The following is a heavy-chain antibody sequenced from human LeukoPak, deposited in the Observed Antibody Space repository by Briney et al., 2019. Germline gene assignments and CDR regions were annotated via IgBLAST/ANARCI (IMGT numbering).Heavy chain of an antibody. D-gene: IGHD3-22*01. J-gene: IGHJ5*02. CDR3: ARAITMIP. Sequence: ASVKVSCKASGYTFTSYGISWVRQAPGQGLEWMGWINAGNGNTKYSQKFQGRVTITRDTSASTAYMELSSLRSEDTAVYYCARAITMIPWGQGTLVTVSS. CDR2: INAGNGNT. CDR1: GYTFTSYG. V-gene: IGHV1-3*01.